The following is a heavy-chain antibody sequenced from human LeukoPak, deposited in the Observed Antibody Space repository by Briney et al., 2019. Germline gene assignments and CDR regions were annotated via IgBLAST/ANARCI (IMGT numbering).Heavy chain of an antibody. Sequence: ASVKVSCKASGGTFSSYAISLVRQAPGQGLEWMGGIIPIFGTANYAQKFQGRVTITADESTSTAYMELSSLRSEDTAVYYCASESGSYQRSFDYWGQGTLVTVSS. V-gene: IGHV1-69*13. D-gene: IGHD1-26*01. CDR3: ASESGSYQRSFDY. CDR2: IIPIFGTA. J-gene: IGHJ4*02. CDR1: GGTFSSYA.